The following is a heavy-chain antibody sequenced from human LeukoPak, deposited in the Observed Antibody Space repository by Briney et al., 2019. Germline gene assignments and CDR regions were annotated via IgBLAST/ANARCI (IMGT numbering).Heavy chain of an antibody. CDR3: ARDKSGWSTHDY. CDR2: IYHPGST. J-gene: IGHJ4*02. Sequence: SETLSLTCSVSGGSISSDHWSWIRQPPGKGLEWIGYIYHPGSTNYNPSLKSRVTMSVDRSKNQFSLKLTSATAADTAVYYCARDKSGWSTHDYWGQGTLVTVSS. CDR1: GGSISSDH. V-gene: IGHV4-59*01. D-gene: IGHD6-19*01.